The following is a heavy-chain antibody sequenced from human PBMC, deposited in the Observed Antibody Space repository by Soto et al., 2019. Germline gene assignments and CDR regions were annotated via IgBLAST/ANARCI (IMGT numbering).Heavy chain of an antibody. D-gene: IGHD3-10*01. V-gene: IGHV3-30-3*01. Sequence: QVQLVESGGGVVQPGRSLRLSCAASGFIFSNYVMYWVRQAPGKGLEWVAFMSYDGTTKSYADSVKGRFTISRDNSQNTLYLQMNSLRPEDTGVYYCAGEVLWPRDFDYWGQGTLATVSS. J-gene: IGHJ4*02. CDR3: AGEVLWPRDFDY. CDR1: GFIFSNYV. CDR2: MSYDGTTK.